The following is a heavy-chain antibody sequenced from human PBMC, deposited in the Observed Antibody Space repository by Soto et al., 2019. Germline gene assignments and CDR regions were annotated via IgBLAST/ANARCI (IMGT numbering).Heavy chain of an antibody. CDR1: GFSFSSYV. V-gene: IGHV3-30-3*01. J-gene: IGHJ4*02. CDR3: ARGYNWNYFDFDY. CDR2: ISYDGSST. Sequence: QGQLVESGGGVVQPGRSLRLSCAGAGFSFSSYVLHWVRQAPGKGLEWVAVISYDGSSTYYADSVKGRFTISRDNSKNTLYLQMNSLRTEDTAVFYCARGYNWNYFDFDYWGQGTLVTVSS. D-gene: IGHD1-7*01.